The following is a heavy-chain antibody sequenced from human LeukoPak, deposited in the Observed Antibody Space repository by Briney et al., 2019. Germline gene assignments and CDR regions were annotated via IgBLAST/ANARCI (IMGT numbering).Heavy chain of an antibody. D-gene: IGHD6-6*01. CDR3: ARTSSSSSYNWFDP. J-gene: IGHJ5*02. CDR1: GGSFSGYY. V-gene: IGHV4-34*01. Sequence: SETLSLTCAVYGGSFSGYYWSWIRQPPGKGLEWIGEINHSGSTNYNPSLKSRVTISVDTSKNQFSLKLSSVTAADTAVYYCARTSSSSSYNWFDPWGQGTLVTVSP. CDR2: INHSGST.